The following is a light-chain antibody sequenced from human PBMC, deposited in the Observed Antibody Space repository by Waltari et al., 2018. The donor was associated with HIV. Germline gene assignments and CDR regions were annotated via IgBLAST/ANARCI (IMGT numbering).Light chain of an antibody. CDR1: QSIGNN. J-gene: IGKJ4*01. CDR2: GTS. Sequence: EIVITQSPATLSVSLGKRATLSCRASQSIGNNLAWYQQKFGQAPGLVMYGTSTRATGVPARFTGSGSGTNFTLTINSLQSDDSGIYFCQQHTSSVTFGGGTKV. V-gene: IGKV3D-15*01. CDR3: QQHTSSVT.